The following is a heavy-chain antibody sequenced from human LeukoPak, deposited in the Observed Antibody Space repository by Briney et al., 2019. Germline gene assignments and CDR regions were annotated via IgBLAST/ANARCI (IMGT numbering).Heavy chain of an antibody. J-gene: IGHJ4*02. V-gene: IGHV3-23*01. Sequence: GGSLRLSCAASGFTFSDYAINWFRQAPGKGLEWVSSISGGGSYTYYADSVKGRFTISRDNSENTVFLQMNSLRAEDTAVYYCAKSRDGGPCPRFDYWGQGTLATVSS. CDR2: ISGGGSYT. CDR3: AKSRDGGPCPRFDY. CDR1: GFTFSDYA. D-gene: IGHD2-15*01.